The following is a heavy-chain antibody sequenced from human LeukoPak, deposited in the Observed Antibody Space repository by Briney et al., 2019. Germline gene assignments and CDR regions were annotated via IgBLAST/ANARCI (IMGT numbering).Heavy chain of an antibody. CDR1: GYTFTGYY. CDR3: ARAYYGDYEPHFDY. Sequence: ASVKVSCKASGYTFTGYYMHWVRQAPGQGLEWMGWINPNSGGTNYAQKFQGRVTMTRDTSISRAYMELSRLRSNDTAVYYCARAYYGDYEPHFDYWGQGTLVTVSS. V-gene: IGHV1-2*02. J-gene: IGHJ4*02. D-gene: IGHD4-17*01. CDR2: INPNSGGT.